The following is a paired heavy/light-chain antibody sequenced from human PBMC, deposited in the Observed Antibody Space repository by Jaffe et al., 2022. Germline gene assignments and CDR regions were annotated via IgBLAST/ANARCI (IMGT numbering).Light chain of an antibody. J-gene: IGKJ1*01. CDR2: WAS. Sequence: DIVMTQSPDSLAVSLGERATINCKSSQSVLYSSNNKNYLAWYQQKPGQPPKLLIYWASTRESGVPDRFSGSGSGTDFTLTISSLQAADVAVYYCHQYYSVPWTFGQGTKVEIK. CDR3: HQYYSVPWT. V-gene: IGKV4-1*01. CDR1: QSVLYSSNNKNY.
Heavy chain of an antibody. Sequence: EVQLLESGGGLVQPGGSLRLSCAASGFTFSNYAMSWVRQAPGKGLEWVSAISGSGGSTFYADSVKGRFTISRDNSKNTLYLQMDSLRAEDTAIYYCVKCSGGTCYHAFDIWGQGTMVTVSS. CDR2: ISGSGGST. CDR3: VKCSGGTCYHAFDI. D-gene: IGHD2-15*01. J-gene: IGHJ3*02. V-gene: IGHV3-23*01. CDR1: GFTFSNYA.